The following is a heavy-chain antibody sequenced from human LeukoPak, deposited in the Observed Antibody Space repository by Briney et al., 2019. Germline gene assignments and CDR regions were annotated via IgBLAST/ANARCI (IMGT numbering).Heavy chain of an antibody. CDR3: ARDRGGSSWYRDAFDI. J-gene: IGHJ3*02. V-gene: IGHV4-4*07. CDR1: GGSISSYY. CDR2: IYISGST. D-gene: IGHD6-13*01. Sequence: SETLSLTCTVSGGSISSYYWSWIWQPAGKGLEWIGRIYISGSTNYNPSLKSRVTMSVDTSKNQFSLKLSSVTAADTAVYYCARDRGGSSWYRDAFDIWGQGTMVTVSS.